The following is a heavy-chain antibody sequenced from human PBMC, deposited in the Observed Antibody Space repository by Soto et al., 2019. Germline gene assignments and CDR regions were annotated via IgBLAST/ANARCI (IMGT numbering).Heavy chain of an antibody. Sequence: ASVKVSCKASGYTFTSYYMHWVRQAPGQGLEWMGIINPSGGSTSYAQKFQGRVTITADKSTSTAYMELSSLRSEDTAVYYCARGELSPLSCMEVWGQGTTVNVSS. D-gene: IGHD3-16*02. V-gene: IGHV1-46*01. CDR2: INPSGGST. CDR1: GYTFTSYY. CDR3: ARGELSPLSCMEV. J-gene: IGHJ6*02.